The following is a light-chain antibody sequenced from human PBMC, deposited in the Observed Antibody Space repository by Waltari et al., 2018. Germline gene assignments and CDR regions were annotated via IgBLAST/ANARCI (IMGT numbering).Light chain of an antibody. V-gene: IGKV3-20*01. Sequence: DIVLTQSPGTLSLSPGERATLSCRASQGVGNRYLAWYQQKPGQAPRLLIYGASSRAAGIPDRFSGSGSGTDFTLTIRRLEPEDSAVYYCQQYGSALFTLGPGTKVEIK. CDR3: QQYGSALFT. J-gene: IGKJ3*01. CDR2: GAS. CDR1: QGVGNRY.